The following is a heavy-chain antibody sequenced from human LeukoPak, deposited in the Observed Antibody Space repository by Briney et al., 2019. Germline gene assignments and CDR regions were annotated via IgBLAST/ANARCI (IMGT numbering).Heavy chain of an antibody. CDR3: ATRTYYDFWSGPPGDDAFDI. Sequence: SGTLSLTCAVSGGSISSSNWWSWVRQPPGKGLEWIGEIFHGGSTNYNPSLMSRVTVSVDKSKNQFSLKLSSVTAADTAVYYCATRTYYDFWSGPPGDDAFDIWGQGTMVTVSS. V-gene: IGHV4-4*02. J-gene: IGHJ3*02. CDR1: GGSISSSNW. CDR2: IFHGGST. D-gene: IGHD3-3*01.